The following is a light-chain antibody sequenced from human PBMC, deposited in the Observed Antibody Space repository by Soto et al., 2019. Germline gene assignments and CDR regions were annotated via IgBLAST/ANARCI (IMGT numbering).Light chain of an antibody. CDR1: QSISSS. V-gene: IGKV1-39*01. Sequence: DIQMTQSPSSLSASVGDRVTITCRTSQSISSSLNWYQQKPGKAPNLLMYGASSLQSGVPSRFSGSGSRTDFTLTISSLQPEDFATYYCQQSYSTPWTFGQGTKVEIK. CDR3: QQSYSTPWT. J-gene: IGKJ1*01. CDR2: GAS.